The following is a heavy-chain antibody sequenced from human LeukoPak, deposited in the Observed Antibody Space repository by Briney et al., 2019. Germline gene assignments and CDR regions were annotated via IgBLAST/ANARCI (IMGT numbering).Heavy chain of an antibody. CDR1: GFTFSNAW. J-gene: IGHJ4*02. V-gene: IGHV3-15*01. CDR3: TKGMATMDY. D-gene: IGHD5-24*01. Sequence: GGSLRLSCAASGFTFSNAWMSWVRQAPGKGLEWVGRIKSKTDDETTDYAAPVKGRFTISRDDSKTTLYLQMNSLKTEDTAVYYCTKGMATMDYWGQGTLVTVSS. CDR2: IKSKTDDETT.